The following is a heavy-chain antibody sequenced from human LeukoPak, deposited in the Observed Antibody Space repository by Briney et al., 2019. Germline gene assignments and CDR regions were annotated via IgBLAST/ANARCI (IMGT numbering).Heavy chain of an antibody. CDR3: ARFPRRSGRFDP. D-gene: IGHD3-10*01. V-gene: IGHV4-34*01. CDR2: INHSGST. Sequence: PSETLSLTCAVYGGSFSGYYWSWIRQPPGKGLEWIGEINHSGSTNYNPSLKSRVTISVDTSKNQFSLKLSSVTAADTAVYYCARFPRRSGRFDPWGQGTLVTVSS. J-gene: IGHJ5*02. CDR1: GGSFSGYY.